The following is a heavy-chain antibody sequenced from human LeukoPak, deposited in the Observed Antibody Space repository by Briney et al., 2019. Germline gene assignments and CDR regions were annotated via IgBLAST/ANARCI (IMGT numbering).Heavy chain of an antibody. Sequence: GGSLRLSCVVSGSTISGNWMHWVRQAPGKGPVWVSRISADGRTTNYADSVKGRFTISRDNPKNTLYLQMNSLGAEDTAVYFCAKRGVVIRVILVGFHKEAYYFDSWGQGALVTVSS. CDR3: AKRGVVIRVILVGFHKEAYYFDS. J-gene: IGHJ4*02. CDR2: ISADGRTT. D-gene: IGHD3-22*01. CDR1: GSTISGNW. V-gene: IGHV3-74*01.